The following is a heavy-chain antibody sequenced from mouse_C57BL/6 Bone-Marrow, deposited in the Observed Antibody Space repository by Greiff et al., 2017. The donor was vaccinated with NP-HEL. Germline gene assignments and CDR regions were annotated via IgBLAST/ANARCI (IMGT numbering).Heavy chain of an antibody. V-gene: IGHV1-64*01. CDR3: ARKRDGNAMYY. D-gene: IGHD1-2*01. J-gene: IGHJ4*01. Sequence: VQLQQPGAELVKPGASVKLSCKASGYTFTSYWMHWVKQRPGQGLEWIGRIHPNSGSTNYNEKFKSKATLTVDKSSSTAYMQLSSLTSEDSAVYYCARKRDGNAMYYWGQGTSVTVSS. CDR1: GYTFTSYW. CDR2: IHPNSGST.